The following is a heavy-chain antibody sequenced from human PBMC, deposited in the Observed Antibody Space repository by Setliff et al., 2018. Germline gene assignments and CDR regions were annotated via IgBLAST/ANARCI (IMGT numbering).Heavy chain of an antibody. V-gene: IGHV4-59*01. CDR2: IQNGGNT. Sequence: PSETLSLTCTVSGDSISRYYWSWIRQPPGKGLEWIGYIQNGGNTKYNPSLGSRITMSVDTSKNQFSLKLSSVTAADTAVYYCARVRPCGVDCSTGVGGPYYFDHWGQGTLVTVSS. CDR3: ARVRPCGVDCSTGVGGPYYFDH. J-gene: IGHJ4*02. D-gene: IGHD2-21*02. CDR1: GDSISRYY.